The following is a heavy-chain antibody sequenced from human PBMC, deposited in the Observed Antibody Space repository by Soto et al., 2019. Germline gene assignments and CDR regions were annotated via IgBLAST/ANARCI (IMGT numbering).Heavy chain of an antibody. J-gene: IGHJ6*02. V-gene: IGHV4-59*11. CDR3: ARDLYYYDSSGYSYYYYGMDV. CDR1: GDSISPHY. CDR2: IYYSGSP. Sequence: SETLSLTCIVSGDSISPHYWTWIRQPPGKGLEWIGHIYYSGSPNYNPSLKSRVTISVDTSKSQFSLKLSSVTAEDTAVYYCARDLYYYDSSGYSYYYYGMDVWGQGTTVTVSS. D-gene: IGHD3-22*01.